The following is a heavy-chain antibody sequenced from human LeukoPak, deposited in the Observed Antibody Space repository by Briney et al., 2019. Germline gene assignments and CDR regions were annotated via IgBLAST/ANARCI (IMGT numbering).Heavy chain of an antibody. CDR1: GFTFSSYG. J-gene: IGHJ4*02. Sequence: GGSLRLSCAASGFTFSSYGMHWVRQAPGKGLEWVAVISYDGSNKYYADSVKGRFTISRDNSKNTLYLQMNSLRAEDTAVYYCAKVLGSSHYFDYWGQGTLVTVSS. CDR2: ISYDGSNK. CDR3: AKVLGSSHYFDY. V-gene: IGHV3-30*18. D-gene: IGHD1-26*01.